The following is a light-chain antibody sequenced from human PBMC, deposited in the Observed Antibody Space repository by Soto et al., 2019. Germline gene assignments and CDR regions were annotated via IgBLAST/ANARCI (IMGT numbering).Light chain of an antibody. Sequence: ALAQPASVSGSPGQSITISCTGTSSDVGAYNYVSWFQQHPGKAPTLIISEVSNRPSGVSNRFSGSKSGNAASLTISGLQAEDEADYFCFSFTTDWTHVFGTGTKVTVL. J-gene: IGLJ1*01. CDR2: EVS. CDR1: SSDVGAYNY. CDR3: FSFTTDWTHV. V-gene: IGLV2-14*01.